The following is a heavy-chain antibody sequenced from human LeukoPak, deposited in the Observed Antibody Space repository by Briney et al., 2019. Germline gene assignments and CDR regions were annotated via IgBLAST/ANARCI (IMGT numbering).Heavy chain of an antibody. CDR3: ARENYGPGAFVI. Sequence: GGSLRLSCAASGFTVSSNYMSWVRQAPGKGLEWISSLYSGGNTYYADSVKDRFTISRDSSNNTLYLQMNSLGAEDTAVYYCARENYGPGAFVIWGQGTTVTVSS. V-gene: IGHV3-66*01. D-gene: IGHD3-10*01. CDR2: LYSGGNT. CDR1: GFTVSSNY. J-gene: IGHJ3*02.